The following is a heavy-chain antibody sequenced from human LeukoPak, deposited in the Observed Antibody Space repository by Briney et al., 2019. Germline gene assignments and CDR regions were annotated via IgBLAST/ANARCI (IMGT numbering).Heavy chain of an antibody. J-gene: IGHJ3*02. CDR2: MNPNSGNT. CDR1: GYTFTGYY. Sequence: ASVKVSCKASGYTFTGYYMHWVRQAPGQGLEWMGWMNPNSGNTGYAQKFQGRVTITRNTSISTAYMELSSLRSEDTAVYYCARGFSPDASDIWGQGTMVTVSS. V-gene: IGHV1-8*03. CDR3: ARGFSPDASDI.